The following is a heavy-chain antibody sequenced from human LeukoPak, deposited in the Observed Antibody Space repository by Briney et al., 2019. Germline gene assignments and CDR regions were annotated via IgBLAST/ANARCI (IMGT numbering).Heavy chain of an antibody. J-gene: IGHJ6*02. CDR3: VNYGMDV. CDR2: ISSDGGST. V-gene: IGHV3-64*01. Sequence: GGSLRLSCGASGFTFSMYAMHWVRQAPGKGLEYVSAISSDGGSTYYANSVKGRFTISRDNSKNTLYLQMGSLRAEDMAVYYCVNYGMDVWGQGTTVTVSS. CDR1: GFTFSMYA.